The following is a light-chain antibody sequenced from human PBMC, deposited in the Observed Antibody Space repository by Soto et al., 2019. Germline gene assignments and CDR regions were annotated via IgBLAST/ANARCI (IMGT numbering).Light chain of an antibody. V-gene: IGKV3-15*01. CDR2: GAS. J-gene: IGKJ2*01. CDR3: QQYHSCPHD. Sequence: ETVLTQSPATLSVSPGERATFSCKATQSVTTNLAWYQQRPGQVPRLLIYGASTRATGIPPRFSCSGSGTEFALSISSPQSEDFAIYHCQQYHSCPHDLGQGNKLHIK. CDR1: QSVTTN.